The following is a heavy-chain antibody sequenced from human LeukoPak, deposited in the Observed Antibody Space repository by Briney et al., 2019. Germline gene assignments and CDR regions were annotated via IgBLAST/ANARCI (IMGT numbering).Heavy chain of an antibody. V-gene: IGHV3-23*01. CDR2: ISGSGGST. D-gene: IGHD2-15*01. Sequence: SGGSLRLSCAASGFTFSSYAMSWVRQAPGKGLEWVSAISGSGGSTYYADSVKGRFTISRDNAENSLYLQMNSLRDEDTAVYYCARLWGYCSGGSCYSTTYWGQGTLVTVSS. CDR1: GFTFSSYA. J-gene: IGHJ4*02. CDR3: ARLWGYCSGGSCYSTTY.